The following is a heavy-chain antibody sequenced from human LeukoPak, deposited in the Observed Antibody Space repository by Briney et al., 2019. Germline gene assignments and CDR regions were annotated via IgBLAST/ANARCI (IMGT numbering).Heavy chain of an antibody. CDR2: ISYDGSNK. Sequence: GGSLRLSCAASGSTFSSYAMHWVRQAPGKGLEWVAVISYDGSNKYYADSVKGRFTISRDNSKNTLYLQMNSLRAEDTAVYYCARDGQQWLVQGAFDIWGQGTMVTVSS. CDR3: ARDGQQWLVQGAFDI. D-gene: IGHD6-19*01. V-gene: IGHV3-30*04. CDR1: GSTFSSYA. J-gene: IGHJ3*02.